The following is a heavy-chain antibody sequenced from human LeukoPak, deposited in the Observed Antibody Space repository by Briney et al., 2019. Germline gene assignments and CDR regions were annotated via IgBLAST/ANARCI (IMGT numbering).Heavy chain of an antibody. J-gene: IGHJ4*02. D-gene: IGHD3-3*01. Sequence: PGESLRLSCKASGFTFHNYAMTWVRQAPGKGLDWVSTVSSTGTSTFYADSVKVRATISRDNSKNMLYLQMSSLRAEDTAMYYCAKGYYDSHRGFFEYWGLGTLVTVSS. V-gene: IGHV3-23*01. CDR3: AKGYYDSHRGFFEY. CDR2: VSSTGTST. CDR1: GFTFHNYA.